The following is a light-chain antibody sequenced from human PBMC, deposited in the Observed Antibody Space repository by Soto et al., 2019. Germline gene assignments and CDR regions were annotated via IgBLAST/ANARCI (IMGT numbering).Light chain of an antibody. Sequence: AIQMTQSPSSLSASVGDRVTITCRASQGIGNDLAWYQQRPGKAPKLLIYAASSLQSGVPSRFSGSGSGTDFTLTISILQHGDFATYYYLQDYNFPRTFGGGTKVEIK. J-gene: IGKJ4*01. V-gene: IGKV1-6*01. CDR3: LQDYNFPRT. CDR1: QGIGND. CDR2: AAS.